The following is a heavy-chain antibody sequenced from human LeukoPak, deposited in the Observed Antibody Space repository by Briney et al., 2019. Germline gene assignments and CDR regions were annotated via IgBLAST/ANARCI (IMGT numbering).Heavy chain of an antibody. V-gene: IGHV7-4-1*02. D-gene: IGHD6-19*01. CDR2: INTNTGNP. J-gene: IGHJ6*03. Sequence: GASVKVSCKASGYTFTSYAMNWVRQAPGQGLEWMGWINTNTGNPTYAQGFTGRFVFSLDTSVSTAYLQISSLKAEDTAVYYCARDHSSGWYGAIYYYYYYYMDVWGKGTTVTVSS. CDR3: ARDHSSGWYGAIYYYYYYYMDV. CDR1: GYTFTSYA.